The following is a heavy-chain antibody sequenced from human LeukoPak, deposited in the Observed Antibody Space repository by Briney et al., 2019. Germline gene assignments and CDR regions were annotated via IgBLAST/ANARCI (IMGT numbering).Heavy chain of an antibody. Sequence: GGSLRLSCLASGFTFSSYWMHWVRQAPGKGPVWVSRIFGDGSSTSYADSVKGRFTISRDNAKNTLYLQMNSLRAEDTAVYYCARVGYYASGPFSYFDYWGQGTLVTVSS. CDR1: GFTFSSYW. J-gene: IGHJ4*02. CDR3: ARVGYYASGPFSYFDY. CDR2: IFGDGSST. D-gene: IGHD3-10*01. V-gene: IGHV3-74*01.